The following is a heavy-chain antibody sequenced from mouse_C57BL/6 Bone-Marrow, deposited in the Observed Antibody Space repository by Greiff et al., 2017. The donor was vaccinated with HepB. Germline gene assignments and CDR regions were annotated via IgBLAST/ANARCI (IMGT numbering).Heavy chain of an antibody. CDR3: AGIGVLYPDYAMDY. CDR1: GFSLTSYA. D-gene: IGHD2-12*01. J-gene: IGHJ4*01. Sequence: VKLMESGPGLVAPSQSLSITCTVSGFSLTSYAISWVRQPPGKGLEWLGVIWTGGGTNYNSAHKYRLSIRKDNAKSQVFLKMNSLQTEDTARYYCAGIGVLYPDYAMDYWGQGTSVTVSS. CDR2: IWTGGGT. V-gene: IGHV2-9-1*01.